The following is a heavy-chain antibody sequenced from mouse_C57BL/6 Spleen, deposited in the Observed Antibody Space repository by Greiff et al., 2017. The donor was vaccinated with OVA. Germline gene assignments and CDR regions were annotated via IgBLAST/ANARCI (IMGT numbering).Heavy chain of an antibody. CDR3: ARSGFYDYYGSSYSYYAMDY. J-gene: IGHJ4*01. CDR2: IYPGDGDT. CDR1: GYAFSSSW. Sequence: QVQLQQSGPELVKPGASVKISCKASGYAFSSSWMNWVKQRPGKGLEWIGRIYPGDGDTNYNGKFKGKATLTADKSSSTAYMQLSSLTSEDSAVYFCARSGFYDYYGSSYSYYAMDYWGQGTSVTVSS. D-gene: IGHD1-1*01. V-gene: IGHV1-82*01.